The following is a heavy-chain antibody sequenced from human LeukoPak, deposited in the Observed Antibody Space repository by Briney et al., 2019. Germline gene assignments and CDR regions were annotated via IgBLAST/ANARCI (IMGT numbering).Heavy chain of an antibody. D-gene: IGHD3-22*01. CDR1: GFTFSRYN. CDR3: ATALYCSGNNCNTRFLDY. J-gene: IGHJ4*02. Sequence: GGSLRLSCAASGFTFSRYNINWVRQSPGKGLEWVSSISPTGDYIYYADSIKGRFTISRDNGKNSVFLQMNSLRAEDTAIYYCATALYCSGNNCNTRFLDYWGQGTLVTVSS. CDR2: ISPTGDYI. V-gene: IGHV3-21*01.